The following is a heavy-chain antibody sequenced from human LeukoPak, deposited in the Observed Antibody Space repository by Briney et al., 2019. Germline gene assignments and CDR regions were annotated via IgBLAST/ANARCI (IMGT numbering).Heavy chain of an antibody. D-gene: IGHD2-2*01. CDR2: VDPEDGET. J-gene: IGHJ4*02. CDR3: ATTLLDQYQLLSEQVGPIDY. Sequence: ASVKVSCKASGYTFTDYYMHWVQQAPGKGLEWMGRVDPEDGETIYAEKFQGRVTITADTSTDTAYMELSSLRSEDTAVYYCATTLLDQYQLLSEQVGPIDYWGQGTLVTVSS. V-gene: IGHV1-69-2*01. CDR1: GYTFTDYY.